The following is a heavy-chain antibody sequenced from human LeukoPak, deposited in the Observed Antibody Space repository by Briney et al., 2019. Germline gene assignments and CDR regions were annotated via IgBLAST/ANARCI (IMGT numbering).Heavy chain of an antibody. D-gene: IGHD4-23*01. CDR3: ARHGVTTVVTRGFDY. J-gene: IGHJ4*02. CDR2: INWNGGSR. V-gene: IGHV3-20*04. CDR1: GFTFYDYG. Sequence: PGGSLRLSCAASGFTFYDYGMSWVRQAPGKGLEWVSSINWNGGSRGYADSVKGRFTISRDNAKNSLYLQMNSLRDEDTALYYCARHGVTTVVTRGFDYWGQGTLVTVSS.